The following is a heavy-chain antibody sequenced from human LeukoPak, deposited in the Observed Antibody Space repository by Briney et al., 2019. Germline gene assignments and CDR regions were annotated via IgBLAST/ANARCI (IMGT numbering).Heavy chain of an antibody. V-gene: IGHV3-23*01. CDR2: ISGSGGST. J-gene: IGHJ5*02. Sequence: PGGSLRLSCAASGFTFSSYWMSWVRQAPGKGLEWISAISGSGGSTYYADSAKGRFTISRDNAKNSLYLQMNSLRAEDTAVYYCARGHYQLSWGQGILVTVSS. CDR1: GFTFSSYW. CDR3: ARGHYQLS. D-gene: IGHD2-2*01.